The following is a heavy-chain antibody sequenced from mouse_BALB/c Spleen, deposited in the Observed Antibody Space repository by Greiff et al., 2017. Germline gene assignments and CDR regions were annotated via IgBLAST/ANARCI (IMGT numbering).Heavy chain of an antibody. CDR3: ARGPYYYGSSYPYYFDY. CDR2: IDPSDSET. V-gene: IGHV1-69*02. Sequence: QVQLQQPGAELVKPGAPVKLSCKASGYTFTSYWMNWVKQRPGRGLEWIGRIDPSDSETHYNQKFKDKATLTVDKSSSTAYIQLSSLTSEDSAVYYCARGPYYYGSSYPYYFDYWGQGTTLTVSS. J-gene: IGHJ2*01. D-gene: IGHD1-1*01. CDR1: GYTFTSYW.